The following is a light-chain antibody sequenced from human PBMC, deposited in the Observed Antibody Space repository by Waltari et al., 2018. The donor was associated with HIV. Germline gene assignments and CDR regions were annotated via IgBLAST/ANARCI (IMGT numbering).Light chain of an antibody. Sequence: QSVLTQPPSASGTPGQRVTISCSGSSSNIGSNTVNWYQQPPGTAPKPLIYSNNQRPSGVPDRFSGSKSGTSASLAISGLQSEDEADYYCAAWDDSLNGLWVFGGGTKLTVL. CDR1: SSNIGSNT. CDR3: AAWDDSLNGLWV. CDR2: SNN. V-gene: IGLV1-44*01. J-gene: IGLJ3*02.